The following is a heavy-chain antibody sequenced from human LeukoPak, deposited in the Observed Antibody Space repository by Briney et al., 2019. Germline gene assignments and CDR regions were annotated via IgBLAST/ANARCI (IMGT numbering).Heavy chain of an antibody. CDR1: KFTFTNSA. CDR2: IVVGSGKT. CDR3: AADDQQVMV. J-gene: IGHJ4*02. V-gene: IGHV1-58*02. Sequence: GTSVKVSCKTSKFTFTNSAIQWVRQARGQRLEWIGWIVVGSGKTNYAQKVQERVTITRDMSTNTVYMELRSLRSDDRAVYYCAADDQQVMVWGQGTLVAVSS. D-gene: IGHD2-8*01.